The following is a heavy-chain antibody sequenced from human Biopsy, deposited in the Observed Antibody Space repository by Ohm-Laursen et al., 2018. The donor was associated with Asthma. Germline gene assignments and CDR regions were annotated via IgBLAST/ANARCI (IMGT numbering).Heavy chain of an antibody. CDR3: ARKARHGDYDFDD. J-gene: IGHJ4*02. CDR1: GFTFSSYG. CDR2: IWYDGSNK. Sequence: SLRLSCAASGFTFSSYGMHWVRQAPGKGLEWVAVIWYDGSNKYYADSVKGRFTISRDNSKNTLYLQMNSLSAEDTAVYYCARKARHGDYDFDDWGQGTLVTVSS. D-gene: IGHD4-17*01. V-gene: IGHV3-33*08.